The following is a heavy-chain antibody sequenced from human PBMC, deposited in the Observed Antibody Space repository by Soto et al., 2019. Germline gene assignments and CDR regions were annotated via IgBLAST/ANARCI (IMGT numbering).Heavy chain of an antibody. J-gene: IGHJ5*02. Sequence: EVHLLESGGGSVQPGGSLRLSCAASGLSFSSYVMGLVRQAPGKGLEWVSAISGSGGSTYYADSVKGRFTISRDNSKNTLYLQMNSLRAEDTAVYYCAKEPTETRGVAALHPWGQGTLVTVSS. CDR2: ISGSGGST. D-gene: IGHD6-19*01. V-gene: IGHV3-23*01. CDR1: GLSFSSYV. CDR3: AKEPTETRGVAALHP.